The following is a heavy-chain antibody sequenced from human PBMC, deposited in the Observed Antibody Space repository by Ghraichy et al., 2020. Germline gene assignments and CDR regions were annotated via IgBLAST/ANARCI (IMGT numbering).Heavy chain of an antibody. J-gene: IGHJ6*02. CDR1: GGSISSYY. CDR3: ARLPNDRYYYYGMDV. Sequence: SQTLSLTCTVSGGSISSYYWSWIRQPPGKGLEWIGYIYYSGSTNYNPSLKSRVTISVDTSKNQFSLKLSSVTAADTAVYYCARLPNDRYYYYGMDVWGQGTTVTVSS. V-gene: IGHV4-59*08. CDR2: IYYSGST. D-gene: IGHD1-1*01.